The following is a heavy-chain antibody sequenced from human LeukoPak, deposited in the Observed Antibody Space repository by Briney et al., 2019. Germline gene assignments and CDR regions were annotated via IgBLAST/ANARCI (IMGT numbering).Heavy chain of an antibody. CDR3: ARAHSDYYGSGSSRSEGWFDP. Sequence: ASVKASCKASGYSFTGHYMHWVRQAPGQGLEWMGIINPSGGSTSYAQKFQGRVTMTRDTSISTAYMELSRLRSDDTAVYYCARAHSDYYGSGSSRSEGWFDPWGQGTLVTVSP. CDR1: GYSFTGHY. D-gene: IGHD3-10*01. CDR2: INPSGGST. V-gene: IGHV1-46*01. J-gene: IGHJ5*02.